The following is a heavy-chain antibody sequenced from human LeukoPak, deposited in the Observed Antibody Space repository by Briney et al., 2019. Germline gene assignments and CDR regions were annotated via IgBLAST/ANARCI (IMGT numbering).Heavy chain of an antibody. Sequence: GASVKVPCEASGYTLTKYGISWVRQAPGQGPEWMGWISGYNGNTNYAQKFQGRVTMTTDTSTSTAYMELRDLKSDDTAVYYCGRDYYYGTSAPYNFGIDVWGQGTTVTVSS. J-gene: IGHJ6*02. V-gene: IGHV1-18*04. CDR3: GRDYYYGTSAPYNFGIDV. CDR1: GYTLTKYG. CDR2: ISGYNGNT. D-gene: IGHD3-10*01.